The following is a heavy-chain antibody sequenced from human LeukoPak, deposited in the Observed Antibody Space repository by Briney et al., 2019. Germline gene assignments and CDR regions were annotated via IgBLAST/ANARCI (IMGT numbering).Heavy chain of an antibody. CDR1: GFTFSSYS. CDR3: ASPGSSSWYGEDYGMDV. J-gene: IGHJ6*02. V-gene: IGHV3-21*01. CDR2: ISSSSSYI. Sequence: GGPLRLSCAASGFTFSSYSMNWVRQAPGKGLEWVSSISSSSSYIYYADSVKGRFTISRDNAKNSLYLQMNSLRAEDTAVYYCASPGSSSWYGEDYGMDVWGQGTTVTVSS. D-gene: IGHD6-13*01.